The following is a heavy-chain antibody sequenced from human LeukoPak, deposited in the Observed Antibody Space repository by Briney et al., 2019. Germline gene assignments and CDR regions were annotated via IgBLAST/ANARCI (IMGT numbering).Heavy chain of an antibody. CDR3: ARRGARTWYDS. V-gene: IGHV1-2*02. J-gene: IGHJ5*01. Sequence: ASVKVSCKASGYAFSDYYIHWVRQAPGQGLEWMGWINPNSGGTNYAQKFQGRVTMTRDTSISTAYMGLNRLRSDDTAVDYCARRGARTWYDSWGQGTLVTVSS. CDR2: INPNSGGT. CDR1: GYAFSDYY.